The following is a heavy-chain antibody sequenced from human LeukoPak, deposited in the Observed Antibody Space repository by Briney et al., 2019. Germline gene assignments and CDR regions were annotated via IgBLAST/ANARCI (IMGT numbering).Heavy chain of an antibody. J-gene: IGHJ4*02. CDR1: GFTFSSCE. CDR3: ARFGRYSGYDLGYEDY. Sequence: GGSLRLSCAASGFTFSSCEMNWVRQAPGKGLEWVSYISSSGSTIYYADSVKGRFTISRDNAKNSLYLQMNSLRAEDTAVYYCARFGRYSGYDLGYEDYWGQGTLVTVSS. CDR2: ISSSGSTI. V-gene: IGHV3-48*03. D-gene: IGHD5-12*01.